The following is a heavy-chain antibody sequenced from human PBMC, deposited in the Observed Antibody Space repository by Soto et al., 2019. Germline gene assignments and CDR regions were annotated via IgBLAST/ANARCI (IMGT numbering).Heavy chain of an antibody. D-gene: IGHD1-20*01. CDR2: INAGNGNT. Sequence: GPQVKVSCKASGYTFTSYAMHWVRQAPGQRLEWMGWINAGNGNTKYSQKFQGRVTITRDTSASTAYMELSSLRSEDTAVYYCASSHNHNYYYYGMDVWGQGTTVTVSS. J-gene: IGHJ6*02. V-gene: IGHV1-3*01. CDR1: GYTFTSYA. CDR3: ASSHNHNYYYYGMDV.